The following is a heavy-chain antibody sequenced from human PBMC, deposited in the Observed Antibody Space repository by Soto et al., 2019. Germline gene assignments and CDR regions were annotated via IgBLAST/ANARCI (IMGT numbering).Heavy chain of an antibody. CDR2: ISPYKGNT. J-gene: IGHJ4*02. D-gene: IGHD3-10*01. CDR3: ARDLDGSGSYYTDY. CDR1: GYTFTNCG. V-gene: IGHV1-18*01. Sequence: ASVKVSCKASGYTFTNCGIAWVRQAPGQGLEWMGWISPYKGNTHYAQKFQGRVTMTTDTSTSTAYMELRSLRSDDTAAYYCARDLDGSGSYYTDYWRQGTLVTVSS.